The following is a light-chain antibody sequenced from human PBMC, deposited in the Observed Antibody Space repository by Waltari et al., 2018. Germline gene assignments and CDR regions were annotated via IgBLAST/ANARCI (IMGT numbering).Light chain of an antibody. CDR1: SSNIGSNT. J-gene: IGLJ2*01. CDR2: VDD. V-gene: IGLV1-44*01. Sequence: QSALTQPSSASGTPGQRVTISCSGSSSNIGSNTVNWYQHLPGTAPKLLIHVDDQRPSGVPDRFSGSKSGTSATLAISGLQSEDEADYYCGAWDDSLNGVIFGGGTKVTVL. CDR3: GAWDDSLNGVI.